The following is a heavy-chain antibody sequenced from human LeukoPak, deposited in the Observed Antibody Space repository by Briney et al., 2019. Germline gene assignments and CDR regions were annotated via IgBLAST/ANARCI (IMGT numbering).Heavy chain of an antibody. J-gene: IGHJ6*02. Sequence: SETLSLTCTVSGGSISSGDYYWSWIRQPPGKGLEWIGYIYYSGSTYYNPSLKSRVTISVDTSKNQFSLKLSSVTAADTAVYYCARRPTAYCSGGSCFWYYGMGVWGQGTTVTVSS. D-gene: IGHD2-15*01. V-gene: IGHV4-30-4*08. CDR2: IYYSGST. CDR3: ARRPTAYCSGGSCFWYYGMGV. CDR1: GGSISSGDYY.